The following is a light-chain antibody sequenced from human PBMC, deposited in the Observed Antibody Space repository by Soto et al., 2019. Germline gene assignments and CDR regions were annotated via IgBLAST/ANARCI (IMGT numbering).Light chain of an antibody. V-gene: IGKV3-20*01. CDR2: GAS. CDR3: QHYVTSSIN. Sequence: EIVLTQSPGTLSLSPGERATLSCRASQSVTSTSLAWYQQKPGQAPRLLMYGASSRATGTPDRISGGGSGTDFTITISRLEPEDFAVYYCQHYVTSSINFGQGTRLEIK. J-gene: IGKJ5*01. CDR1: QSVTSTS.